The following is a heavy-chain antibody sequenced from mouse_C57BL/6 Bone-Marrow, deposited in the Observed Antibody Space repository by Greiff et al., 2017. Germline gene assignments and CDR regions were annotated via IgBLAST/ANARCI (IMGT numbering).Heavy chain of an antibody. CDR1: GFTFSDYG. J-gene: IGHJ4*01. D-gene: IGHD1-1*01. CDR3: ARRLRFYAMDY. Sequence: EVKLMESGGGLVQPGGSLKLSCAASGFTFSDYGMAWVRQAPRKGPEWVAFISNLAYSIYYADTVTGRFTISRANAKNTLYLEMSSLRSEDTAMYYCARRLRFYAMDYWGQGTAVTVSS. V-gene: IGHV5-15*04. CDR2: ISNLAYSI.